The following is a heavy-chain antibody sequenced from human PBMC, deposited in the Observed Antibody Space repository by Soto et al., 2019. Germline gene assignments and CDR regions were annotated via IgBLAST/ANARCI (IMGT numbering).Heavy chain of an antibody. Sequence: QVQLQESGPGLVKPSQTLSLTCTVSGGSISSGDYYWSWIRQPPGKGLEWIGYIYYSGSTYYNPSLKSLVTISVDTSKNQFSLKLSSVTAADTAVYYCASTTPVTPYYFDYWGQGTLVTVSS. V-gene: IGHV4-30-4*01. CDR3: ASTTPVTPYYFDY. CDR2: IYYSGST. CDR1: GGSISSGDYY. J-gene: IGHJ4*02. D-gene: IGHD4-17*01.